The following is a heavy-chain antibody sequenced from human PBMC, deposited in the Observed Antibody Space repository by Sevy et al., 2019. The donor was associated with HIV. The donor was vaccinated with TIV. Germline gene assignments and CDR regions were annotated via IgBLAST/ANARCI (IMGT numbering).Heavy chain of an antibody. CDR3: ARDEGYGGRQPFY. D-gene: IGHD4-17*01. CDR1: GYNFNNYY. V-gene: IGHV1-46*02. CDR2: INPSSGST. J-gene: IGHJ4*02. Sequence: GSVKVSCKPSGYNFNNYYIHWVRQAPGQGLDWMGIINPSSGSTSYAQKLQDRVTITSDTSTGIVYMEVSSLRFEDTAVYYCARDEGYGGRQPFYWGQGTLVTVSS.